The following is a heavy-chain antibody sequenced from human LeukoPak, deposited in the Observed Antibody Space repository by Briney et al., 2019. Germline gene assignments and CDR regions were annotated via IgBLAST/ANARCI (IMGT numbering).Heavy chain of an antibody. J-gene: IGHJ4*02. Sequence: GASVKASCKASGYTFTSYDINWVRQATGQGLEWMGWMNPNSGNTGYAQKFQGRVTMTRNTSISTAYMELSRLRSEDTAVYYCARGLLAVAGTGVDYWGQGTLVTVSS. CDR3: ARGLLAVAGTGVDY. V-gene: IGHV1-8*01. CDR2: MNPNSGNT. CDR1: GYTFTSYD. D-gene: IGHD6-19*01.